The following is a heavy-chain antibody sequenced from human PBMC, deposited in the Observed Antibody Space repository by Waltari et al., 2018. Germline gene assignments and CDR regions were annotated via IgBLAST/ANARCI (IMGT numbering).Heavy chain of an antibody. CDR3: ARTPGITIFGVVIKGMYYFDY. V-gene: IGHV1-69*05. CDR1: GGTFSSYA. Sequence: QVQLVQSGAEVKKPGSSVKVSCKASGGTFSSYAISGVRPAPGQGLEWMGGIIPIFGTANYAQKFQGRVTITTDESTSTAYMELSSLRSEDTAVYYCARTPGITIFGVVIKGMYYFDYWGQGTLVTVSS. CDR2: IIPIFGTA. D-gene: IGHD3-3*01. J-gene: IGHJ4*02.